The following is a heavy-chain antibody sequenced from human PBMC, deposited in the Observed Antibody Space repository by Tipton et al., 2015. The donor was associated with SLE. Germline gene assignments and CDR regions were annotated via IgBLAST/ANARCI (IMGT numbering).Heavy chain of an antibody. CDR3: AKAAVTTSPFDY. J-gene: IGHJ4*02. D-gene: IGHD4-17*01. CDR1: GFTFDDYA. V-gene: IGHV3-9*01. Sequence: SLRLSCAASGFTFDDYAMHGVRQAPGKGLEWVSGISWNSGSIGYADSVKGRFTISRDNAKNSLYLQMNSLRAEDTALYYCAKAAVTTSPFDYGGQGTLVTVSS. CDR2: ISWNSGSI.